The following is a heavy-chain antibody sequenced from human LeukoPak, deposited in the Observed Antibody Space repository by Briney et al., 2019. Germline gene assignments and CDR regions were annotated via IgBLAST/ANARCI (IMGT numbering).Heavy chain of an antibody. V-gene: IGHV1-2*02. CDR1: AYTFTGYY. CDR2: IDPNNGGA. D-gene: IGHD2-15*01. J-gene: IGHJ4*02. Sequence: ASVKVSCKASAYTFTGYYMHWVRQAPGQGLEWMGWIDPNNGGAKYAQKFQGRVTMTRDTSISTVYVELSGLRPDDTAVYYCTRGREINCRGGSCYPFDYWGQGTLVTVSS. CDR3: TRGREINCRGGSCYPFDY.